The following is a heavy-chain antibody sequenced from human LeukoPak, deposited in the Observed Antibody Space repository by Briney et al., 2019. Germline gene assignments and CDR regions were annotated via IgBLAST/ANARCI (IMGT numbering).Heavy chain of an antibody. D-gene: IGHD1-20*01. Sequence: ASVKVSCKASGYTFTSYDINWVLQATGQGLEWMGWMNPNSGNTGYAQKFQGRVTMTRNTSISTAYMELSSLRPEDTAVYYCRRGDRHLHHNDYWGQGTLVTVSS. J-gene: IGHJ4*02. V-gene: IGHV1-8*01. CDR1: GYTFTSYD. CDR2: MNPNSGNT. CDR3: RRGDRHLHHNDY.